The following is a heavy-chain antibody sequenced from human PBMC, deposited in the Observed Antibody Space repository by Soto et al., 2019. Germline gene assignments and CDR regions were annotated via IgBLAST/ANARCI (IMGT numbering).Heavy chain of an antibody. CDR2: IWYDGSNK. J-gene: IGHJ4*02. CDR3: AKAYFVWSSEQPYYFDY. V-gene: IGHV3-33*06. CDR1: GFTFSSYG. Sequence: GALRLSCAASGFTFSSYGMHWVRQAPGKGLEWVAVIWYDGSNKYYADSVKGRFTISGDNSKNTLYLQMNSLRAEDTAVYYCAKAYFVWSSEQPYYFDYWGQGT. D-gene: IGHD3-16*01.